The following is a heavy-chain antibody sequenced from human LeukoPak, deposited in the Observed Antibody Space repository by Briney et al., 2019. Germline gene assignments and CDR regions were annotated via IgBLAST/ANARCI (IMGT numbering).Heavy chain of an antibody. D-gene: IGHD3-10*01. Sequence: PSETLSLTCTVSGGSISSGGYYWSWIRQHPGRGLEWIGYISYSGSTYYNPSLKSRVTISVDTSKNQFSLKLSPVTAADTAVYYCARYDSRGTFDYWGQGTLVTVSS. CDR1: GGSISSGGYY. V-gene: IGHV4-31*03. J-gene: IGHJ4*02. CDR2: ISYSGST. CDR3: ARYDSRGTFDY.